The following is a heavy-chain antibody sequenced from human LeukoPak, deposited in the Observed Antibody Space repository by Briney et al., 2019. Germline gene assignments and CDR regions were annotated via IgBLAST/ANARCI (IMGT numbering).Heavy chain of an antibody. Sequence: ASVKVSCKASGYSFTSYDINWVRQATGQGLEWMGWMNPNIGNTGYAQKFQGRVTMTWDTSRSTAYMELSSLRSEDTAVYYCATGEYSISWWGQGTLVTVSS. D-gene: IGHD6-6*01. J-gene: IGHJ4*02. CDR1: GYSFTSYD. CDR3: ATGEYSISW. V-gene: IGHV1-8*01. CDR2: MNPNIGNT.